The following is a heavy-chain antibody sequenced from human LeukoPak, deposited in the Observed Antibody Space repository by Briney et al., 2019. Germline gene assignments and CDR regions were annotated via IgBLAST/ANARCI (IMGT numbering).Heavy chain of an antibody. CDR1: DDSFSTHY. J-gene: IGHJ3*02. CDR2: ISYSGST. D-gene: IGHD2-15*01. CDR3: ARGRYCSADICSGGDAFDI. Sequence: PSETLSLTCTVSDDSFSTHYWTWIRQPPGKGLEWIGYISYSGSTNYNPSLKSRVTISVDTSKNQSSLKLSSVTAADTAVYYCARGRYCSADICSGGDAFDIWGQGTMVSVSS. V-gene: IGHV4-59*11.